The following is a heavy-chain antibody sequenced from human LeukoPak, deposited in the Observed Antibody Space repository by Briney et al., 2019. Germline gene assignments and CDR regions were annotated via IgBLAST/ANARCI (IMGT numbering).Heavy chain of an antibody. Sequence: GGSLGPSVAALGTPLTTNDMNWVRRAPGKGLEWVSIMYPWGSAFYTDSVKGRFTVTRDESKNMMFLQMNTLRPDDTAMYYCVRQGGGDNCRWGQGALVTVSS. V-gene: IGHV3-66*02. CDR2: MYPWGSA. J-gene: IGHJ4*01. CDR1: GTPLTTND. CDR3: VRQGGGDNCR. D-gene: IGHD4-23*01.